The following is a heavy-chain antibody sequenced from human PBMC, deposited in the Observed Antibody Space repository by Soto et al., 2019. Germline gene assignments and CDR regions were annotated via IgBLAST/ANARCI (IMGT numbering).Heavy chain of an antibody. D-gene: IGHD6-19*01. CDR2: INHSGST. Sequence: SDTLSLTCAVYGGSFSGYYWSWIRQPPGKGLEWIGEINHSGSTNYNPSLKSRVTISVDTSKNQFSLKLSPVTAADTAVYYCARERRAWGSGWYFVAFDIWGQGTMVTVSS. CDR3: ARERRAWGSGWYFVAFDI. V-gene: IGHV4-34*01. CDR1: GGSFSGYY. J-gene: IGHJ3*02.